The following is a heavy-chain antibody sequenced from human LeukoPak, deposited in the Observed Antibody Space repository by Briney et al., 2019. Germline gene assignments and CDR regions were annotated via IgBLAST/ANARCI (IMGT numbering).Heavy chain of an antibody. CDR3: ARGYCSGGSCYSVENWFDP. D-gene: IGHD2-15*01. Sequence: ASVEVSCKAAGYTFTGYYMFWVRQAPGQGLEWMGRINPNSGGTNYAQKFQGRVTMTRDTSISTAYMELSRLRSDDTAGYYCARGYCSGGSCYSVENWFDPWGQGTLVTVSS. V-gene: IGHV1-2*06. CDR1: GYTFTGYY. CDR2: INPNSGGT. J-gene: IGHJ5*02.